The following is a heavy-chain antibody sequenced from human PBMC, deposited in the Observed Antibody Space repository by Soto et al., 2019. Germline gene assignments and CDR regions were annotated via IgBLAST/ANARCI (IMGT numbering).Heavy chain of an antibody. V-gene: IGHV1-69*01. Sequence: VQLVQSGAEVKEPGSSVKVSCKATGDLFNNYAFNWVRQAPGQGLEWMGRSSPLFSTTNYAQKIQGRITIGADELTTIVYLQECNFESEDTVMYGYAASSSVAAARYFNYWGQGTLGTFS. J-gene: IGHJ4*02. D-gene: IGHD2-2*01. CDR2: SSPLFSTT. CDR1: GDLFNNYA. CDR3: AASSSVAAARYFNY.